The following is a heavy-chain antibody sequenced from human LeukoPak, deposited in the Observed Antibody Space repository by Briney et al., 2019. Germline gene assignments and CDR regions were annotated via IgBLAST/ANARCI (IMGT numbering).Heavy chain of an antibody. D-gene: IGHD3-10*01. CDR2: INHSGST. CDR1: GGSFSGYY. J-gene: IGHJ6*03. CDR3: ARRAPQYYYGSGSYWVHLGYMDV. Sequence: SETLSLTCAVYGGSFSGYYWSRIRQPPGKGLEWIGEINHSGSTNYNPSLKSRVTISVDTSKNQFSLKLSPVTAADTAVYYCARRAPQYYYGSGSYWVHLGYMDVWGKGTTVTISS. V-gene: IGHV4-34*01.